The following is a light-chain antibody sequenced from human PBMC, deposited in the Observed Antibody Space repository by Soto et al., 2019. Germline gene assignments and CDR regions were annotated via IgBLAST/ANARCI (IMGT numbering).Light chain of an antibody. Sequence: EIALTQSPGTLSLSPGERATLSCRASQSVSSSYLAWYQQKPGQAPRLLIYGASSRATGIPDRFSGSGSGTDFTLTISRLEPEDCAVYYCQQYGSSSTFGPGTKVDIK. CDR1: QSVSSSY. CDR3: QQYGSSST. J-gene: IGKJ3*01. CDR2: GAS. V-gene: IGKV3-20*01.